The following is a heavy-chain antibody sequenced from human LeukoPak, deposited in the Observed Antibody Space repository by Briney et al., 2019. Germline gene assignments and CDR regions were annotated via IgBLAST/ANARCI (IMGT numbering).Heavy chain of an antibody. D-gene: IGHD2-2*01. J-gene: IGHJ4*02. CDR3: ARGPSNRYCSSTSCYPPFFY. Sequence: PGGSLRLSCAASGFTFSSYSMNWVRQAPGKGLEWVSYISSSSSTIYYADSVKGRFTISRDNAKNSLYLQMNSLRAEDMAVYYCARGPSNRYCSSTSCYPPFFYWGQGTLVTVSS. CDR2: ISSSSSTI. V-gene: IGHV3-48*01. CDR1: GFTFSSYS.